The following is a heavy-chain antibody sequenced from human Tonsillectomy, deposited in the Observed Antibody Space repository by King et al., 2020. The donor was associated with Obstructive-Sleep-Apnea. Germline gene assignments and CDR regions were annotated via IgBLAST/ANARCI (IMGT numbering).Heavy chain of an antibody. V-gene: IGHV3-30-3*01. CDR1: EFTFSNYA. CDR2: ISYDGSNK. CDR3: ASDTARTIYYYYGMDV. Sequence: VQLVESGGGVVQPGRSLRLSCAASEFTFSNYAMHWVRQAPGKGLEWVAVISYDGSNKFYADSVKGRFTISRDNSKNTLYLQMNSRRGEDTAVYYCASDTARTIYYYYGMDVWGQGTTVTVSS. D-gene: IGHD6-6*01. J-gene: IGHJ6*02.